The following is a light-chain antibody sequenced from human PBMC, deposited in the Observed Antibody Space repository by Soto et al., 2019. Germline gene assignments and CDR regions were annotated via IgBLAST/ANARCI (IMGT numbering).Light chain of an antibody. CDR2: DAS. V-gene: IGKV3-11*01. CDR1: QSVTSY. J-gene: IGKJ4*01. Sequence: EIVLTQSPATLSLSPGERATLSCRASQSVTSYLACNQQKPGQAPRLLIYDASNRATGIAARFSGSGSGTDFTLTISSLEPEDFAVYYCQQRSSWPLTFGGGTRVEIK. CDR3: QQRSSWPLT.